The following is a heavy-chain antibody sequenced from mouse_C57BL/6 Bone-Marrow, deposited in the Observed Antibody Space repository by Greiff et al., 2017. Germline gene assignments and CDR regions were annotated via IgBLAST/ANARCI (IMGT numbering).Heavy chain of an antibody. CDR3: ANGGYVDY. CDR1: GYTFTSYN. J-gene: IGHJ2*01. CDR2: IYPGNGDT. V-gene: IGHV1-12*01. Sequence: LQESGAELVRPGASVKMSCKASGYTFTSYNMHWVKQTPRQGLEWIGAIYPGNGDTSYNQKFKVKATLTVDKSSSTADMQLGSLTAEDAAVYFCANGGYVDYWGQGTTLTVSS.